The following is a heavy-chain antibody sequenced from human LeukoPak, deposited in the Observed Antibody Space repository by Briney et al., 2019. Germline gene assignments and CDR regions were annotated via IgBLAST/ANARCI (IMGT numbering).Heavy chain of an antibody. CDR3: ARLLRNIAAAVYYFDY. D-gene: IGHD6-13*01. CDR1: GYSFTSYW. CDR2: IYPGDSDT. J-gene: IGHJ4*02. V-gene: IGHV5-51*01. Sequence: GESLKISCKGSGYSFTSYWIGWVRQLPGKGLEWMGIIYPGDSDTRYSPSFQGQVTISADKSISTAYLQWSSLKASDTAMYYCARLLRNIAAAVYYFDYWGQGTLVTVSS.